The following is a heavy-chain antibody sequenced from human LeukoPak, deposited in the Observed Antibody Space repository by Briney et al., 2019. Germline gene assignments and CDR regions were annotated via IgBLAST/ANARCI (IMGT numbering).Heavy chain of an antibody. CDR1: GFTFSSYS. CDR2: ISSSSSTI. V-gene: IGHV3-48*01. CDR3: ARDMLEYYGSGNYYYGMDV. Sequence: PGGSLRLSCAASGFTFSSYSMNWVRQAPGKGLEWVSYISSSSSTIYYADSVKGRFTISRDNAKNSPYLQMNSLRAEDTAVYYCARDMLEYYGSGNYYYGMDVWGQGTTVTVSS. D-gene: IGHD3-10*01. J-gene: IGHJ6*02.